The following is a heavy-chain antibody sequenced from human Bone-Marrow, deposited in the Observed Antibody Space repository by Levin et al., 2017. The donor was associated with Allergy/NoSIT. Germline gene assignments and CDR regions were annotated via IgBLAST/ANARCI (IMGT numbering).Heavy chain of an antibody. CDR1: GYTFTSDD. V-gene: IGHV1-8*01. D-gene: IGHD3-10*01. CDR2: MNPDSGNT. CDR3: ARRFGYYYYCMDV. J-gene: IGHJ6*02. Sequence: GESLKISCKTSGYTFTSDDINWMRQATGQGLEWMGWMNPDSGNTGYAQNFQGRVTMTRNTSISTAYMELSSLTSEDTAVYYCARRFGYYYYCMDVWGQGTTVIVSS.